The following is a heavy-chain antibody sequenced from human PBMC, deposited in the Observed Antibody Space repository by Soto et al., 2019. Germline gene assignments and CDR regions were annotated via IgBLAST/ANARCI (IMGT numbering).Heavy chain of an antibody. CDR1: GVSLRTKGMG. CDR2: ISWHNDK. J-gene: IGHJ4*01. D-gene: IGHD1-26*01. V-gene: IGHV2-5*01. Sequence: ATRSVRVSSSVAGVSLRTKGMGVGWIRQPPGKALEWLSLISWHNDKRYSPSLKNRLLVTKDDSKKQVVRTMTDMDPVDTATYYCVDRGRNPGPVPDY. CDR3: VDRGRNPGPVPDY.